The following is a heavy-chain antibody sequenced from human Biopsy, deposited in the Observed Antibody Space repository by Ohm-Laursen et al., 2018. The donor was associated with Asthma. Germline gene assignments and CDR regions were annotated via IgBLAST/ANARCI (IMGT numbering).Heavy chain of an antibody. CDR2: IYHSGSP. Sequence: SQTLSLTWAVSSGSISSGGYSWSWIRQPPGKGLEWIGHIYHSGSPSYNPSLKSRVTISEDRSKNQFSLKLSSVTAADTAVYYCARVKDGYNFDYWGQGTLVTVSS. J-gene: IGHJ4*02. D-gene: IGHD5-24*01. V-gene: IGHV4-30-2*01. CDR3: ARVKDGYNFDY. CDR1: SGSISSGGYS.